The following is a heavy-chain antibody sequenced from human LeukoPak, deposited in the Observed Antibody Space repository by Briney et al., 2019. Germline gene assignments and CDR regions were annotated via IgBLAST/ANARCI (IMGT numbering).Heavy chain of an antibody. D-gene: IGHD3-10*01. J-gene: IGHJ4*02. V-gene: IGHV1-69*06. Sequence: ASVKVSRKASGGTFSSYAISWVRQAPGQGLEWMGGIIPIFGTANYAQKFQGRVTITADKSTSTAYMELSSLRSEDTAVYYCARVAGSGSYYSDYWGQGTLVTVSS. CDR1: GGTFSSYA. CDR3: ARVAGSGSYYSDY. CDR2: IIPIFGTA.